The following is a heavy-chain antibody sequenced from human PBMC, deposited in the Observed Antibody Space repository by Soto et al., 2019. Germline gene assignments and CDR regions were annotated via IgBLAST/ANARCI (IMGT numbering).Heavy chain of an antibody. CDR1: GFTFSDHY. J-gene: IGHJ4*02. V-gene: IGHV3-72*01. CDR2: TKDKANSYTA. D-gene: IGHD3-16*01. Sequence: PGGSLRLSSVASGFTFSDHYIDWVRQAPGKGLEWVGRTKDKANSYTAEYAASVKGRFTISRDDSKNTLYLQMNSLKTEDTAVYYCTTEGALPGPDFDYWGQGTLVTVSS. CDR3: TTEGALPGPDFDY.